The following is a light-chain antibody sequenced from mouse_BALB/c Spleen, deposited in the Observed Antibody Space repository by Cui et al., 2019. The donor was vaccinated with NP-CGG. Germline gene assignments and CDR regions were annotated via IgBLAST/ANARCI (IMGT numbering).Light chain of an antibody. Sequence: QAVVPPQSALPTSPPQTLTLPFRSSTGAVTTSNYANWVQEKPDHLFTGLIGGTNNRAPGVPARFSGSLIGDKAALTITGAQTEDEAIYFCALWYNNHWVFGGGTKLTVL. CDR2: GTN. CDR3: ALWYNNHWV. V-gene: IGLV1*01. CDR1: TGAVTTSNY. J-gene: IGLJ1*01.